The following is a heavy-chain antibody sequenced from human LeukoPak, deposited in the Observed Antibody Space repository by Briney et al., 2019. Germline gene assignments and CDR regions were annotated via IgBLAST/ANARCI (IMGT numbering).Heavy chain of an antibody. CDR3: ARDRYCSGGSCYSTHDY. V-gene: IGHV1-2*02. D-gene: IGHD2-15*01. Sequence: ASVKVSCKASGYTFTGHYMHWVRQAPGQGLEWMGWINPNSGGTNYAQKFQGRVTMTRDTSISTAYMELSRLRSDDTAVYYCARDRYCSGGSCYSTHDYWGQGTLVTVSS. J-gene: IGHJ4*02. CDR1: GYTFTGHY. CDR2: INPNSGGT.